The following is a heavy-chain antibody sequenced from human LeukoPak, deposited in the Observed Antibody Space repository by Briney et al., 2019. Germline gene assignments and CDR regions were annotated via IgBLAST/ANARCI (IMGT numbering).Heavy chain of an antibody. J-gene: IGHJ6*02. CDR2: ISSSSSYI. CDR3: ARDPRSYYYGSADYYYGMDV. CDR1: GFTVSSNY. V-gene: IGHV3-21*01. Sequence: PGGSLRLSCAASGFTVSSNYMSWVRQAPGKGLEWVSSISSSSSYIYYADSVKGRFTISRDNAKNSLYLQMNSLRAEDTAVYYCARDPRSYYYGSADYYYGMDVWGQGTTVTVSS. D-gene: IGHD3-10*01.